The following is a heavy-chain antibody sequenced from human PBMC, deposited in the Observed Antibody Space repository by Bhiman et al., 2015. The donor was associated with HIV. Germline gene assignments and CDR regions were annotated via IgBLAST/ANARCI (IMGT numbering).Heavy chain of an antibody. V-gene: IGHV3-30*03. Sequence: QVQLVESGGGVVQPGRSLRLSCVASGFTFSSYGMHWVRQAPGKGLEWVAAISYDGSNKYYADYVKGRFTISRDNAKNSLYLQVNSLRAEDTAVYYCAREFTGYSSSNFDYWGQGTLVTVSS. CDR3: AREFTGYSSSNFDY. J-gene: IGHJ4*02. CDR1: GFTFSSYG. CDR2: ISYDGSNK. D-gene: IGHD6-13*01.